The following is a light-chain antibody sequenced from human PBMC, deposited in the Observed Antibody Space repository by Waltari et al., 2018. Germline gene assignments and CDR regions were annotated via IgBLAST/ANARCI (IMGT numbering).Light chain of an antibody. CDR3: QDYNRDNPT. Sequence: DIQMTQSPSTLSASVGDRVTITCRAGQSISRWLAWDQQKPGKAPKLLIYQASTLQSGVPSRFSGIGSGTEFTLTSNSLQPDDFATYYCQDYNRDNPTFGGGTKGEIK. V-gene: IGKV1-5*03. J-gene: IGKJ4*01. CDR2: QAS. CDR1: QSISRW.